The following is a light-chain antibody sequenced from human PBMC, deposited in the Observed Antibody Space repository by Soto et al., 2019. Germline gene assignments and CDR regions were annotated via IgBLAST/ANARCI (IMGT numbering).Light chain of an antibody. V-gene: IGKV1-6*01. Sequence: AIQMTQSPSSLSASVGARVTITCRASQGIRNDLGWYQQKPGKAPKLLIYAASSLQSGVPSRFSGSGSGTEFTLTISSLQPDDFATYYCQHYNSYSEAFGQGTKVDIK. CDR2: AAS. CDR1: QGIRND. J-gene: IGKJ1*01. CDR3: QHYNSYSEA.